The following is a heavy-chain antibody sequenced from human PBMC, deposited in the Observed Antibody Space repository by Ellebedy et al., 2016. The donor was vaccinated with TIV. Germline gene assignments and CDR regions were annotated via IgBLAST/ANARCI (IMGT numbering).Heavy chain of an antibody. CDR3: TTEHCGGGCYHLGGS. J-gene: IGHJ5*02. V-gene: IGHV3-15*07. D-gene: IGHD2-21*02. Sequence: PGGSLRLSCSASGFTFSNAWMNWVRQAPGQVLALVGRIKTKSENGATDYTAPVKGRFTISRDDSKNTRYLQMNSLQTEDKAVYYCTTEHCGGGCYHLGGSWGQGTLVTVSS. CDR1: GFTFSNAW. CDR2: IKTKSENGAT.